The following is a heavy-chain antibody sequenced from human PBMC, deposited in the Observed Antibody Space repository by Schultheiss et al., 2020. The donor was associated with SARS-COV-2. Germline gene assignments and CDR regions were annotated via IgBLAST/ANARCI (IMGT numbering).Heavy chain of an antibody. Sequence: GGSLRLSCAASGFTFSSYEMNWVRQAPGKGLEWVSYISSSGFTIYYADSVKGRFTISRDNAKNSLYLQMNSLRAEDTAVYYCARFRHRYYYYYGMDVWGQGTTVTVSS. J-gene: IGHJ6*02. CDR1: GFTFSSYE. CDR2: ISSSGFTI. CDR3: ARFRHRYYYYYGMDV. V-gene: IGHV3-48*03.